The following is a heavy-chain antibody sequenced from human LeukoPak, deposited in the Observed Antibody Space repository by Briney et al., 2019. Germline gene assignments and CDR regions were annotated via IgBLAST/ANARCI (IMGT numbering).Heavy chain of an antibody. D-gene: IGHD3-22*01. J-gene: IGHJ4*02. CDR1: GFTFSSYA. CDR2: ISGSGGST. Sequence: PGGSLRLSCAASGFTFSSYAMSWVRQAPGKGLEWVSAISGSGGSTYYADSVKGRFTISRDNSKNTLYLQMNSLRAEDTAVYYCAKDHLRYYYDSSGYYPAFDYWGQGTLVTGSS. CDR3: AKDHLRYYYDSSGYYPAFDY. V-gene: IGHV3-23*01.